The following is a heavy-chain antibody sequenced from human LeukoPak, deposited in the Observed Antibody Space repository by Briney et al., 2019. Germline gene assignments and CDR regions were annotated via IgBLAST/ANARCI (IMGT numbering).Heavy chain of an antibody. Sequence: PSETLSLTCAVSGGSISGRNWWTWVRQPPGKGLEWIGEIHHSGSTNYNPSLKSRVTISVDTSKNQFSLKLSSVTAADTAVYYCARQITGTTTRRKVNYYYYYMDVWGKGTTVTVSS. V-gene: IGHV4-4*02. CDR1: GGSISGRNW. D-gene: IGHD1-20*01. J-gene: IGHJ6*03. CDR2: IHHSGST. CDR3: ARQITGTTTRRKVNYYYYYMDV.